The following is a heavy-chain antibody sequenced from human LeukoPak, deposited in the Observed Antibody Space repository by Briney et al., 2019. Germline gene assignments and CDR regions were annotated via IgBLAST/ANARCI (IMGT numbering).Heavy chain of an antibody. V-gene: IGHV3-7*03. CDR2: VNRDGSET. Sequence: PWGSLRLSCAASGFALSSHWMTWVRQVPGRGSEWVANVNRDGSETYYLDSVKGRFTISKDNAKNSLYLQMNSLRAEDTALYHCARNNGMDVWGQGTTVIVSS. CDR1: GFALSSHW. J-gene: IGHJ6*02. CDR3: ARNNGMDV.